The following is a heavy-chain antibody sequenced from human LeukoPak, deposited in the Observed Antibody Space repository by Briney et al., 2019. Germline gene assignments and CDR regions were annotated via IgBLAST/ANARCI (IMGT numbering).Heavy chain of an antibody. CDR1: GFTFSSHW. CDR2: IKTDGSSI. V-gene: IGHV3-74*01. Sequence: GGSLRLSCGASGFTFSSHWMYWVRQVPGKGLVWVSRIKTDGSSISYADFVKGRFTISRDNAKNTLYLQMNSLRAEDTAVYYCARARDSSPAIIDFWGQGTLVTVSS. J-gene: IGHJ4*02. CDR3: ARARDSSPAIIDF. D-gene: IGHD5-18*01.